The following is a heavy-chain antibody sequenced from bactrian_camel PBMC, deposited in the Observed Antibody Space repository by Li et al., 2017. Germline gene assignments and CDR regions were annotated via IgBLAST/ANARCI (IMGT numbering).Heavy chain of an antibody. D-gene: IGHD5*01. Sequence: HVQLVESGGGSVQTGGSLRLSCAPSGYTYARYCMAWFRQAPGKEREGVAIYTGGGSTYYADSVKGRFTISLDNAKNTVYLQMNSLKPEDTATYYCAAKESYSGRWCTDLGRGSGFGYWGQGTQVTVS. CDR2: YTGGGST. J-gene: IGHJ6*01. V-gene: IGHV3S1*01. CDR1: GYTYARYC. CDR3: AAKESYSGRWCTDLGRGSGFGY.